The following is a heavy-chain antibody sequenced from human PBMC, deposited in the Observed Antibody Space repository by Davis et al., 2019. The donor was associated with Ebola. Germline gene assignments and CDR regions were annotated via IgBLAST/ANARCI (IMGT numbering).Heavy chain of an antibody. Sequence: SVKGRFTTSRNNAKNTLYLQMNSLRAEDTAVYYCAKDRWTGYYVFDSWGQGAQVTVSS. CDR3: AKDRWTGYYVFDS. J-gene: IGHJ4*02. V-gene: IGHV3-74*01. D-gene: IGHD3/OR15-3a*01.